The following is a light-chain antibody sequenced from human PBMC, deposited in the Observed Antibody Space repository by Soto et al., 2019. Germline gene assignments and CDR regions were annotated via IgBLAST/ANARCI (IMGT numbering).Light chain of an antibody. Sequence: DIVMTQSPLSLPVTPGEPASISCRSSQSLLHSNGYNYLDWYLQKPGQSPQLLIYLGSTRASGVPDRFSGSGSGTDFTLKISRVEAEDVGVYYCMQSLQTRWTFDQGTKVEI. CDR2: LGS. V-gene: IGKV2-28*01. CDR1: QSLLHSNGYNY. CDR3: MQSLQTRWT. J-gene: IGKJ1*01.